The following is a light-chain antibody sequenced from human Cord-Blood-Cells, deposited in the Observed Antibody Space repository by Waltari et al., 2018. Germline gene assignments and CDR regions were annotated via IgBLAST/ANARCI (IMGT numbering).Light chain of an antibody. V-gene: IGLV2-14*01. CDR3: SSYTSSSTYVV. Sequence: QSALTQPASVSGSPGQSITIPCTRPSIDLGGYNSVPWYQQHPGKAPKLMIYDVSKRPAGVSNRFSGSKSGNTASLTISGLQAEDEADYYCSSYTSSSTYVVFGGGTKLTVL. J-gene: IGLJ2*01. CDR1: SIDLGGYNS. CDR2: DVS.